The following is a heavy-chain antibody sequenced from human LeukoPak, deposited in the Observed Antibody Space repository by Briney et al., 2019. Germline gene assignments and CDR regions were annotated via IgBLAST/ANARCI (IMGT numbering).Heavy chain of an antibody. CDR2: LYYTGNT. CDR3: ARHDYDFWSGLFDF. CDR1: GGSFSGYY. V-gene: IGHV4-34*01. D-gene: IGHD3-3*01. Sequence: SETLSLTCAVYGGSFSGYYWSWIRQPPGKGLEWIGSLYYTGNTYYNPSLNSRVTISIDTSQNQFSLKLTSVTAADTAVYYCARHDYDFWSGLFDFWGQGTLVTVSS. J-gene: IGHJ4*02.